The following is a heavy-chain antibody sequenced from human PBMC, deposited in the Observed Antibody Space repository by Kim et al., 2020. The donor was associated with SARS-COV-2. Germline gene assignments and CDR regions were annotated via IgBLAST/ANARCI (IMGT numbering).Heavy chain of an antibody. CDR1: GGTFSSYA. CDR3: ARDLGYCGGDCDN. D-gene: IGHD2-21*02. J-gene: IGHJ4*02. V-gene: IGHV1-69*04. CDR2: IIPILGIA. Sequence: SVKVSCKASGGTFSSYAISWVRQAPGQGLEWMGRIIPILGIANYAQKFQGRVTITADKSTSTAYMELSSLRSEDTAVYYCARDLGYCGGDCDNWGQGTL.